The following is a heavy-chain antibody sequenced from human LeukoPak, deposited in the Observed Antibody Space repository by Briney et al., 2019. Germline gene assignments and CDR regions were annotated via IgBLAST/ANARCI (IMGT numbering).Heavy chain of an antibody. CDR1: GFTFSSYS. J-gene: IGHJ6*03. V-gene: IGHV3-21*01. Sequence: GGSLRLSCAASGFTFSSYSMNWVRQAPGKGLEWVSSISSSSSYIYYADSVKGRFTISRDNAKNSLYLQMNSLRAEDTAVYYCAREMIYDFWSGYYTYYYYYMDVWGKGTTVTVSS. D-gene: IGHD3-3*01. CDR3: AREMIYDFWSGYYTYYYYYMDV. CDR2: ISSSSSYI.